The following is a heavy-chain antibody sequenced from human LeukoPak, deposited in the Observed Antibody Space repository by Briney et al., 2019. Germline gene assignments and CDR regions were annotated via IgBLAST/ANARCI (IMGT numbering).Heavy chain of an antibody. CDR3: AKDYLEYGDYGWDY. D-gene: IGHD4-17*01. CDR1: SFTYISID. CDR2: ISGSGGSK. J-gene: IGHJ4*02. V-gene: IGHV3-23*01. Sequence: GGSLRLSCAASSFTYISIDMSRVRPAPGKGRVWVSDISGSGGSKYYADSVKGRLTIYSDKCKNKLYLQMNSLRAEDTAVYYWAKDYLEYGDYGWDYCGQRTLVSVPS.